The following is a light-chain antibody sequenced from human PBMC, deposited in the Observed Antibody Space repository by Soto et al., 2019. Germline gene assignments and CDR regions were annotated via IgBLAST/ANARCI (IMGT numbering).Light chain of an antibody. CDR2: SAS. J-gene: IGKJ4*01. CDR3: RQASSFPLT. CDR1: QGIGSW. V-gene: IGKV1-12*01. Sequence: IQMTQSPSSVSASVGDTVTITCRASQGIGSWLAWYHQIPGKAPKLLIYSASSLQSGTPSRFTGRGSGAAFTLTITNLQPEDVGVYHCRQASSFPLTFGGGTKVEIK.